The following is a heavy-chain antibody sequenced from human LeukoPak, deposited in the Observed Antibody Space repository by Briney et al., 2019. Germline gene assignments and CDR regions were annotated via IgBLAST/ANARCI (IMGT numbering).Heavy chain of an antibody. CDR3: AGSDTIGYLPREWDYWYFDR. CDR2: ISNSGSTI. J-gene: IGHJ2*01. D-gene: IGHD3-22*01. V-gene: IGHV3-11*04. CDR1: GFTFSDYY. Sequence: GGSLRLSCAASGFTFSDYYMSWIRQAPGKGLEWVSYISNSGSTIYYADSLKGRFTVSRDNAKNSLYLQLNSLRAEDTAVYYCAGSDTIGYLPREWDYWYFDRWGRGTLVTVSS.